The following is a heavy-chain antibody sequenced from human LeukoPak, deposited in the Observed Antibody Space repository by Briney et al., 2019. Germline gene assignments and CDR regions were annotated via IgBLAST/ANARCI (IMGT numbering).Heavy chain of an antibody. CDR1: GDSINSNY. CDR3: ATCRYGFGDYGITS. V-gene: IGHV4-59*01. CDR2: IYNSGST. Sequence: SETLSLTCTVSGDSINSNYWSWIRQPPGKGLEWIGYIYNSGSTKYNPSLKSRVTISVDTSKNLFSLKFTSVTPADTAVYYCATCRYGFGDYGITSWGEGSLVTVSS. D-gene: IGHD4-17*01. J-gene: IGHJ4*02.